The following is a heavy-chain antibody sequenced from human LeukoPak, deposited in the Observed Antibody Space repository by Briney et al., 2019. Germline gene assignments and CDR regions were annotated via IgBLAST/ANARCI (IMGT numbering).Heavy chain of an antibody. J-gene: IGHJ3*02. D-gene: IGHD3-22*01. CDR3: ARQITMIEEGAFDI. CDR2: IIPIFGTA. Sequence: SVKVSCKASGGTFISYAISWVRQAPGQGLEWMGGIIPIFGTANYAQKFQGRVTITADESTSTAYMELSSLRSEDTAVYYCARQITMIEEGAFDIWGQGTMVTVSS. CDR1: GGTFISYA. V-gene: IGHV1-69*13.